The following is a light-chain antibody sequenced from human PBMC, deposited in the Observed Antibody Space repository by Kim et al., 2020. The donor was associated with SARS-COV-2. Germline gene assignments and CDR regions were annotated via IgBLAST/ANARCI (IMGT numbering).Light chain of an antibody. CDR1: QGIRNY. Sequence: DIQMTQSPSSLSASVGDRVTITCRASQGIRNYLAWYQQKPGKVPKLLIYAASTLQSGVPSRFSGSGSGTDFTLTISSLQPEDVATYYCQEYNSAPLTFGGGTKVDIK. V-gene: IGKV1-27*01. J-gene: IGKJ4*01. CDR3: QEYNSAPLT. CDR2: AAS.